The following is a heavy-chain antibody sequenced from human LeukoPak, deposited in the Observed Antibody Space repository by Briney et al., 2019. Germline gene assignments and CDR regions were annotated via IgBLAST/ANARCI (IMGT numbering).Heavy chain of an antibody. CDR2: MNPNSGYT. Sequence: ASVKVSCKTSGYTFTSYDINWGRQATGQGLEWMGWMNPNSGYTGFAQKFQGRVTMTRDTSISTAYMELSSLRSEDTAVYYCVRVYGAIDYWGQGTLVTVSS. J-gene: IGHJ4*02. D-gene: IGHD4-17*01. CDR3: VRVYGAIDY. CDR1: GYTFTSYD. V-gene: IGHV1-8*01.